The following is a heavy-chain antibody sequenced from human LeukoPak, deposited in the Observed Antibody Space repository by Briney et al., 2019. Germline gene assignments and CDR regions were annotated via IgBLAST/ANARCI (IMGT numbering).Heavy chain of an antibody. Sequence: GGSLRLSCAASGFSFSDYWMSWVRQAPGKGLEWVANIKEDGRQKFYLDSMKGRFTISRDNAKNSLYLQMNSLRAEDTALYYCARAAKRTFDIWGQGTMVTVSS. J-gene: IGHJ3*02. D-gene: IGHD6-25*01. CDR1: GFSFSDYW. CDR3: ARAAKRTFDI. CDR2: IKEDGRQK. V-gene: IGHV3-7*03.